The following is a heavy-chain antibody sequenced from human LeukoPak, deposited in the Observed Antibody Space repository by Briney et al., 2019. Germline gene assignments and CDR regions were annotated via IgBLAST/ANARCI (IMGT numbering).Heavy chain of an antibody. J-gene: IGHJ6*03. Sequence: PGGSLRLSCAASGSTFSSYSMNWVRQAPGKGLEWVSYISSSSSTIYYADSVKGRFTISRDNAKNSLYLQMNSLRAEDTAVYYCATLGYCSGGSCYLDYYYMDVWGKGTTVTVSS. CDR3: ATLGYCSGGSCYLDYYYMDV. D-gene: IGHD2-15*01. CDR2: ISSSSSTI. CDR1: GSTFSSYS. V-gene: IGHV3-48*04.